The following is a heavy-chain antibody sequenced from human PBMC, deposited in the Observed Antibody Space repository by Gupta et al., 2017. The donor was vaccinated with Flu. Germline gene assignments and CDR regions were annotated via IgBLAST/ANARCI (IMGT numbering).Heavy chain of an antibody. J-gene: IGHJ5*02. D-gene: IGHD6-19*01. V-gene: IGHV1-69*01. CDR2: IIPIFGTA. CDR3: ARAQWLPPGRPFDP. Sequence: QAPGQGLEWMGGIIPIFGTANYAQKFQGRVTITADESTSTAYMELSSLRSEDTAVYYCARAQWLPPGRPFDPWGQGTLVTGSS.